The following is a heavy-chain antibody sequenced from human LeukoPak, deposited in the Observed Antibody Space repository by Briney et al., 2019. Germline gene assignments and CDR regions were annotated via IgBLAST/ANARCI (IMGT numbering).Heavy chain of an antibody. D-gene: IGHD3-9*01. CDR1: GYTFTSYA. J-gene: IGHJ4*02. V-gene: IGHV1-3*01. Sequence: ASVKVSCKASGYTFTSYAMHWVRQAPGQRLEWMGWINAGNGNTKYSQKSQGRVTITRDTSASTAYMELSSLRSEDTAVYYCARVSLGRKILTGTFDYWGQGTLVTVSS. CDR3: ARVSLGRKILTGTFDY. CDR2: INAGNGNT.